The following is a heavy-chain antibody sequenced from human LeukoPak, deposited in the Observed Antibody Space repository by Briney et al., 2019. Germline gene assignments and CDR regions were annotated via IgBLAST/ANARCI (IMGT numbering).Heavy chain of an antibody. Sequence: PSETLSLTCAVYGGSFSGYYWSWIRQPPGKGLEWIGGINHSGSTNYNPSLKSRVTISVDTSKNQFSLKLSSVTAADTAVYYCARGRGRGYSYGYQDYWGQGTLVTVSS. CDR3: ARGRGRGYSYGYQDY. J-gene: IGHJ4*02. CDR1: GGSFSGYY. CDR2: INHSGST. D-gene: IGHD5-18*01. V-gene: IGHV4-34*01.